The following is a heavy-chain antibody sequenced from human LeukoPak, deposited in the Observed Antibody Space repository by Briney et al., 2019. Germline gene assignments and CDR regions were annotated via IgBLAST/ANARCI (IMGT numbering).Heavy chain of an antibody. D-gene: IGHD4-11*01. J-gene: IGHJ4*02. CDR3: VRVARHDYTYYPGGNYFDY. V-gene: IGHV4-38-2*02. Sequence: PSETLSLTCTVSGYSMSSGYYWGWIRQPPERGLEWIGSMYHTGSTYYNPSLKSRVTISVDTSKNQFYLKLSSVTAADTAVYYCVRVARHDYTYYPGGNYFDYWGQGTLVTVSS. CDR2: MYHTGST. CDR1: GYSMSSGYY.